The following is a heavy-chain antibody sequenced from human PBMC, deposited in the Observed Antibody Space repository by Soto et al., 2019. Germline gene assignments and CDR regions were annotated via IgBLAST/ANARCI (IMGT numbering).Heavy chain of an antibody. J-gene: IGHJ4*02. Sequence: GGSLRLSCAASGFTFSSYAMSWVRQAPGKGLEWVSAISGSGGSTYYADSVKGRFTISRDNSKNTLYLQMNSLRAEDTAVYYCAKTYYYDSSGRYYFDYWGQGTLVTVSS. CDR1: GFTFSSYA. CDR2: ISGSGGST. V-gene: IGHV3-23*01. CDR3: AKTYYYDSSGRYYFDY. D-gene: IGHD3-22*01.